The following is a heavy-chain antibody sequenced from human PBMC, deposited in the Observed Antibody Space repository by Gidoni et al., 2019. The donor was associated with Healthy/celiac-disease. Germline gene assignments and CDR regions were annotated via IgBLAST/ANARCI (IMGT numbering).Heavy chain of an antibody. Sequence: EVQLLESGGGLVQPGGSLRLSCAASGFTFSSYAMSWVRQAPGKGLEWVSAMSGSGGSTYYADSVKGRCTISRDNSKNTLYLQMNSLRAEDTAVYYWAKVLPAIQLWLRAFDYWGQGTLVTVSS. D-gene: IGHD5-18*01. J-gene: IGHJ4*02. CDR3: AKVLPAIQLWLRAFDY. CDR2: MSGSGGST. V-gene: IGHV3-23*01. CDR1: GFTFSSYA.